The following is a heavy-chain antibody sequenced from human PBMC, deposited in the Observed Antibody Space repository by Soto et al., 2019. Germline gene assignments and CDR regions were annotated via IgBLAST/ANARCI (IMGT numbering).Heavy chain of an antibody. CDR1: GGSISSGGYS. CDR3: ARGRFGELLSSYYGMDV. V-gene: IGHV4-30-2*01. CDR2: IYHSGST. Sequence: SETLSLTCAVSGGSISSGGYSWGWIRQPPGKGLEWIGYIYHSGSTYYNPSLKSRVTISVDRSKNQFSLKLSSVTAADTAVYYCARGRFGELLSSYYGMDVWGQGTTVTVSS. J-gene: IGHJ6*02. D-gene: IGHD3-10*01.